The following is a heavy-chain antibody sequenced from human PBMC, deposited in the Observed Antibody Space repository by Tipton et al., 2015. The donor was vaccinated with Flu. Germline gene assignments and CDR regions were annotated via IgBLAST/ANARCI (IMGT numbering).Heavy chain of an antibody. V-gene: IGHV4-39*07. CDR1: GDSISTSSYY. J-gene: IGHJ4*02. CDR2: MFHSGST. D-gene: IGHD5-12*01. CDR3: VSDRGWMTEDF. Sequence: TLSLTCTVSGDSISTSSYYWGWIRQPPGKGLEWIGCMFHSGSTYYNPSLKSRVTISLDTSKNQFSLKLSSVTAADTAVYYCVSDRGWMTEDFWGPGTLVTVSS.